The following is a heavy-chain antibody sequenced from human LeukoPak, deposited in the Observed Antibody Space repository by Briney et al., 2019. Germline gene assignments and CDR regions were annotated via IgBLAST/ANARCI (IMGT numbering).Heavy chain of an antibody. V-gene: IGHV3-23*01. D-gene: IGHD2-15*01. J-gene: IGHJ4*02. CDR2: ISNNGGYT. CDR3: AKQLGYCSDGSCYFPY. CDR1: GFTFSSSA. Sequence: GGALRLSCAASGFTFSSSAMSWVRQAPGKGLEWVSAISNNGGYTYYADSVQGRFTISRDNSKSTLCLQMNSLRAEDTAVYYCAKQLGYCSDGSCYFPYWGQGTLVTVSS.